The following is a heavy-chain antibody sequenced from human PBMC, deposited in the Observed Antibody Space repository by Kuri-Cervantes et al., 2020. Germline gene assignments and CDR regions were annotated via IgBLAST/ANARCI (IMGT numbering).Heavy chain of an antibody. V-gene: IGHV4-59*13. J-gene: IGHJ4*02. Sequence: SETLSLTCTASGGSISSYYWSWIRQPPGKGLEWIGYIYYSGSTNYNPSLKSRVTISVDTSKNQFSLKLSSVTAADTAVYYCARDGDGPFDYWGQGTLVTVSS. CDR3: ARDGDGPFDY. CDR1: GGSISSYY. CDR2: IYYSGST. D-gene: IGHD5-24*01.